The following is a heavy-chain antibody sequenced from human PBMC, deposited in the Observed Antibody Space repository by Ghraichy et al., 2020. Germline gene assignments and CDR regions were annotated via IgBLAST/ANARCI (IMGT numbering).Heavy chain of an antibody. CDR3: ARAIIVVVIGPDAFDI. J-gene: IGHJ3*02. CDR1: GFTFSDYY. Sequence: LSLTCAASGFTFSDYYMSWIRQAPGKGLEWVSYISSSGSTIYYADSVKGRFTISRDNAKNSLYLQMNSLRAEDTAVYYCARAIIVVVIGPDAFDIWGQGTMVTVSS. V-gene: IGHV3-11*01. D-gene: IGHD3-22*01. CDR2: ISSSGSTI.